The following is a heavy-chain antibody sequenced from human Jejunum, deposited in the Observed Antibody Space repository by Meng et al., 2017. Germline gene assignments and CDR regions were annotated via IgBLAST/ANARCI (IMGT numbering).Heavy chain of an antibody. CDR2: IDPRGGST. J-gene: IGHJ5*02. Sequence: ASVKVSCKASGYTFISYYMHWVRQAPGQGLEWMGIIDPRGGSTSYAQNFQGRVTMTRDTSTSTIYMELSSLRSEDTAVYYCARDLGFGSGSYLASWGQGTLVTVSS. CDR3: ARDLGFGSGSYLAS. CDR1: GYTFISYY. V-gene: IGHV1-46*01. D-gene: IGHD3-10*01.